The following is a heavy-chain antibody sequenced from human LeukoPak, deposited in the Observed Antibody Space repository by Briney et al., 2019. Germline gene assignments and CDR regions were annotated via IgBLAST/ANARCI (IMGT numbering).Heavy chain of an antibody. J-gene: IGHJ4*02. D-gene: IGHD3-16*02. CDR2: ISGSGGST. CDR1: GFTFSSYA. V-gene: IGHV3-23*01. Sequence: GVSLRLSCAASGFTFSSYAMSWVRQAPGKGLEWVSAISGSGGSTYYADSVKGRFTISRDNSKNTLYLQMNSLRAEDTAVYYCARDLDDYVWGSYRSSLRGFDYWGQGTLVTVSS. CDR3: ARDLDDYVWGSYRSSLRGFDY.